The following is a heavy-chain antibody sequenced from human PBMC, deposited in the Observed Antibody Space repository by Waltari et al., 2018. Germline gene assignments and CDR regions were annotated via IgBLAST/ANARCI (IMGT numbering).Heavy chain of an antibody. CDR3: ARLLDYSGVFDP. V-gene: IGHV1-3*01. J-gene: IGHJ5*02. Sequence: QVQLVQSGAEVKKPGASVQVSCKASGYTFTSYAMHWVRQAPGQRLEGLGWINAGNGNTKSSRRFRGRVTITRDTSASTAYMELSSLRSEGTAVYYCARLLDYSGVFDPWGQGTLVTVSS. CDR2: INAGNGNT. CDR1: GYTFTSYA. D-gene: IGHD4-4*01.